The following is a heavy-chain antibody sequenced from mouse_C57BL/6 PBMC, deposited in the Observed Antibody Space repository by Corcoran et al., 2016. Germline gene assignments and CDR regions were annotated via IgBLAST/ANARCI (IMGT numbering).Heavy chain of an antibody. V-gene: IGHV1-19*01. CDR1: GYTFTDYY. J-gene: IGHJ1*03. CDR3: ARDYYGSSPHGYFDV. D-gene: IGHD1-1*01. CDR2: INPYNGGT. Sequence: EVQLEQSGPVLVKPGASVKMSCKASGYTFTDYYMNWVRQSHGKSLEWIGVINPYNGGTSYNQKFKGKATLTVDKSSSTAYMELNSLTSEDSAVYYCARDYYGSSPHGYFDVWGTGTTVTVSS.